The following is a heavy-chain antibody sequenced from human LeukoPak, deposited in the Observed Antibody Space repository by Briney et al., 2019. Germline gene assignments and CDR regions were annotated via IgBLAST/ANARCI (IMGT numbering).Heavy chain of an antibody. CDR2: IYYSGST. CDR1: GGSISSGGYY. CDR3: ARHRFKRFLDY. V-gene: IGHV4-61*08. D-gene: IGHD2/OR15-2a*01. J-gene: IGHJ4*02. Sequence: SETLSLTCTVSGGSISSGGYYWSWIRQHPGKGLEWIGYIYYSGSTNYNPSLKSRVTISVDTSKNQFSLKLSSVTAADTAVYYCARHRFKRFLDYWGQGTLVTVSS.